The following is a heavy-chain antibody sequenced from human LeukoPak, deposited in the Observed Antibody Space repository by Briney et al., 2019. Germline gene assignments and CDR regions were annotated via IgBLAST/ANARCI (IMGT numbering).Heavy chain of an antibody. CDR3: ARSDYHNSGSHTVFDAFDI. CDR1: GGSISRYY. J-gene: IGHJ3*02. CDR2: IDDSGNT. D-gene: IGHD3-10*01. V-gene: IGHV4-59*01. Sequence: SETQSLTCTVSGGSISRYYWSWIRRPPGKGLEWIGYIDDSGNTNYNPSLKSQVTISVDKSKNQFSLKLSFVTAADTAMYYCARSDYHNSGSHTVFDAFDIWGQGTRVTVSS.